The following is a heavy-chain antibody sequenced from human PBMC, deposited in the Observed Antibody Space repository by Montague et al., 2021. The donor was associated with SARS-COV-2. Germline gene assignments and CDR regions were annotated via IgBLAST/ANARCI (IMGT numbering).Heavy chain of an antibody. CDR3: ARLWDTVYYYYGMDV. J-gene: IGHJ6*02. D-gene: IGHD1-26*01. V-gene: IGHV4-39*01. Sequence: SETLSLTCAVSGGSISSSSYYWGWIRQPPGKGLEWIGSIHYSGSTYYNPSLKSRVSISVDTSKNQFSLKLSSVTAVDTAVYYCARLWDTVYYYYGMDVWGQGITVTVSS. CDR1: GGSISSSSYY. CDR2: IHYSGST.